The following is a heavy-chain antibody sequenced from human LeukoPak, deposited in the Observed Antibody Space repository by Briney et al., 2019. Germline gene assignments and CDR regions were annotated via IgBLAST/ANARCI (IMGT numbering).Heavy chain of an antibody. CDR2: IYYSGST. J-gene: IGHJ4*02. V-gene: IGHV4-39*07. CDR3: ARGYYDILTGYFDY. Sequence: SETLSLTCTVSGGSISSSSYYWGWIRQPPGKGLEWIGSIYYSGSTYYNPSLKSRVTISVDTSKNQFSLKLSSVTAAGTAVYYCARGYYDILTGYFDYWGQGTLVTVSS. CDR1: GGSISSSSYY. D-gene: IGHD3-9*01.